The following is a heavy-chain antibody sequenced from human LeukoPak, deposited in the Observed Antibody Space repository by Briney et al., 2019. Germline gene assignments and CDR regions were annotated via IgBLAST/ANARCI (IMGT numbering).Heavy chain of an antibody. CDR3: ARDRAYSFGYDGLFDY. Sequence: PGGSLRLSCAASGFTFSSYWMNWVRQAPGKGLVWVSRIASDGSSTTYADSVKGRFTISRDNSKNTLYLQMNSLRAEDTAVYYCARDRAYSFGYDGLFDYWGQGTLVTVST. CDR2: IASDGSST. J-gene: IGHJ4*02. CDR1: GFTFSSYW. D-gene: IGHD5-12*01. V-gene: IGHV3-74*01.